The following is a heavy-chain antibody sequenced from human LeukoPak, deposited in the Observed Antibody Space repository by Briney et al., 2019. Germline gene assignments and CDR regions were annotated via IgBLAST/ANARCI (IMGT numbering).Heavy chain of an antibody. D-gene: IGHD3-3*01. CDR3: AKAPTYYDFWYYTDV. Sequence: GGSLRLSCAASGFTFSSYAMSWVRQAPGKGLEWVSAISGSGGSTYYADSVKGRFTISRDNSKNTLYLQMNSLRAEDTAVYYCAKAPTYYDFWYYTDVWGKGTTVTVSS. CDR1: GFTFSSYA. J-gene: IGHJ6*03. V-gene: IGHV3-23*01. CDR2: ISGSGGST.